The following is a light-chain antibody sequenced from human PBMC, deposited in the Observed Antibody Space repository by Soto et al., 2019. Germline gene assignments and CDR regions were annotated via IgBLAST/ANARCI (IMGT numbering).Light chain of an antibody. CDR1: SSDVGDYNY. J-gene: IGLJ1*01. Sequence: QSALTQPRSVSGSPGQSVTISCTGTSSDVGDYNYVSWYQQHPGKAPKLMTYDVSKRPSGVPDRFSGSKSGNTASLTISGLQAEDEADYYCCSYAGSYSLYVFGTGTKLTVL. CDR2: DVS. V-gene: IGLV2-11*01. CDR3: CSYAGSYSLYV.